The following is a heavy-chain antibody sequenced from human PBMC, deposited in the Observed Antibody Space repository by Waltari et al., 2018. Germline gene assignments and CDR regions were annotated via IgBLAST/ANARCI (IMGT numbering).Heavy chain of an antibody. CDR3: ARSLWFGEFYPYYYGMDV. D-gene: IGHD3-10*01. Sequence: EVQLVASGGGLIQPGGSLRLSCAASGFTVSSNYMSWVRQAPGQGLEWVSVIYSGGSTYYADSVKGRFTISRDNSKNTLYLQMNSLRAEDTAVYYCARSLWFGEFYPYYYGMDVWGQGTTVTVSS. J-gene: IGHJ6*02. CDR2: IYSGGST. V-gene: IGHV3-53*01. CDR1: GFTVSSNY.